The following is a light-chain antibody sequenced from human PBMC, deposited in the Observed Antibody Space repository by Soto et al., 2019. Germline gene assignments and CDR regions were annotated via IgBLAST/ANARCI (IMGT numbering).Light chain of an antibody. CDR1: QSVTSNY. CDR3: QQYGRSPLLYT. Sequence: EIVLTQSPGTLSLSPGEGATLSCRASQSVTSNYSAWYQQKPGQAPRLLIYGASTRAAGVPDRFSGSGSGTDFTLTITRLEPEDFAVYYCQQYGRSPLLYTFGQGTKLGVK. CDR2: GAS. J-gene: IGKJ2*01. V-gene: IGKV3-20*01.